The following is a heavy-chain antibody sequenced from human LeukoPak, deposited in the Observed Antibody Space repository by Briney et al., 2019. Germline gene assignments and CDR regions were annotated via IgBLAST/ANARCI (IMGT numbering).Heavy chain of an antibody. Sequence: SETLSLTCTVSGGSIGSSNYYWGWIRQPPGKGLEWIANIYYSGRTYYNPSLKSRVTISVDTSKNQFSLSLISVTAADAAVYYCARNRAFTNPEYCFDYWGQGTLVTVSS. CDR3: ARNRAFTNPEYCFDY. D-gene: IGHD1-14*01. J-gene: IGHJ4*02. CDR1: GGSIGSSNYY. V-gene: IGHV4-39*01. CDR2: IYYSGRT.